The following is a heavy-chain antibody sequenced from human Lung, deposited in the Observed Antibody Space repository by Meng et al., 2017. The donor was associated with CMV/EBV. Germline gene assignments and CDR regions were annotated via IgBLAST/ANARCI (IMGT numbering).Heavy chain of an antibody. D-gene: IGHD3-3*01. J-gene: IGHJ4*02. CDR2: SSSNGGST. CDR1: GFTFSSYA. V-gene: IGHV3-64*02. CDR3: ARDHDYDFWSGYVDY. Sequence: GESLKISCAASGFTFSSYAMHWVRQAPGKGLEYVSASSSNGGSTYYADSVKGRFTISRDNSKNTLYLQMGSLRAEDMAVYYCARDHDYDFWSGYVDYWGQGTLVTVSS.